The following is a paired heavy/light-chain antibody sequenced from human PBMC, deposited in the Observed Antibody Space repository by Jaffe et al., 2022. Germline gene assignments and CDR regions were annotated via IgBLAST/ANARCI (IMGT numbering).Heavy chain of an antibody. CDR3: ARDHPSSVATFDS. D-gene: IGHD5-12*01. V-gene: IGHV1-2*06. Sequence: QVQLVQSGAEVKKSGASVKVSCKASGYGFNGYYMHWVRQAPGQGLEWMGRINCNSGGTNYAQKFQGRFTLTRDTSIDTAYMELSRLTSDDTAVYYCARDHPSSVATFDSWGQGTLVSVSS. CDR2: INCNSGGT. J-gene: IGHJ4*02. CDR1: GYGFNGYY.
Light chain of an antibody. Sequence: DIQMTQSPSSLSASVGDRVTITCRASQSISTSLNWYQQKPGKAPKLLIYAASTLQSGVPSRFSGSGSGTDFTLTIGSLQPEDFATYYCQQNFNTPRTFGQGTKVEIK. CDR1: QSISTS. J-gene: IGKJ1*01. V-gene: IGKV1-39*01. CDR2: AAS. CDR3: QQNFNTPRT.